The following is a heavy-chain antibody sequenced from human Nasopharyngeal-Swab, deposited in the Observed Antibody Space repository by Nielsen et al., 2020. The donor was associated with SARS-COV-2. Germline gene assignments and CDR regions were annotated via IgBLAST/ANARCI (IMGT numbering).Heavy chain of an antibody. Sequence: GESLKISCAASGFTFSSYSMNWVRQAPGTGLEWVSSISSSSSYIYYADSVKGRFTISRDNSKNSLYLQMNSLRAEDTAGYYCARGGWGFDYWGQGTLVTVSS. CDR1: GFTFSSYS. D-gene: IGHD6-19*01. J-gene: IGHJ4*02. V-gene: IGHV3-21*01. CDR3: ARGGWGFDY. CDR2: ISSSSSYI.